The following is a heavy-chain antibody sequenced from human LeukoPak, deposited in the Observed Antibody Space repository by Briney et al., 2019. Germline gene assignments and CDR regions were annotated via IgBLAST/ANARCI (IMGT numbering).Heavy chain of an antibody. V-gene: IGHV3-15*01. CDR1: GFTFSNAW. CDR3: ATAIRWEVGYDY. CDR2: IKSTTDGGTV. Sequence: PGRSLRLSCAASGFTFSNAWMNWVRQAPGKELEWVGRIKSTTDGGTVDYAAPVKGRFTISRDDSTNTLYLQMNSLKTEDTAVYYCATAIRWEVGYDYWGQGTLVTVSS. D-gene: IGHD1-26*01. J-gene: IGHJ4*02.